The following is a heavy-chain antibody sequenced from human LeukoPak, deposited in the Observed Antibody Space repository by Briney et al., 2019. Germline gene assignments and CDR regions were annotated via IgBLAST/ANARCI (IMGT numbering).Heavy chain of an antibody. Sequence: ASVKVSCKASGYTSTSYDINWVRQATGQGLEWMGWMNPNSGNTGYAQKFQGRVTMTRNTSISTAYMELSSLRSEDTAVYYCARQRFGENAFDIWGQGTMVTVSS. CDR2: MNPNSGNT. CDR1: GYTSTSYD. J-gene: IGHJ3*02. D-gene: IGHD3-10*01. CDR3: ARQRFGENAFDI. V-gene: IGHV1-8*01.